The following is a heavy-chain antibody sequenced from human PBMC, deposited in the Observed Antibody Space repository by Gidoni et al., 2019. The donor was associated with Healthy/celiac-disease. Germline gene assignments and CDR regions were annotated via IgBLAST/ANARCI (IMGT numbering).Heavy chain of an antibody. CDR3: ATTYYYDSSGYPLGY. D-gene: IGHD3-22*01. CDR2: INPNSGGT. CDR1: GYTFTGYY. V-gene: IGHV1-2*02. J-gene: IGHJ4*02. Sequence: QVQLVQSGAEVKKPGPSVTVSCKASGYTFTGYYMHWVRQAPGQGLEWMGWINPNSGGTNYAQKFQGRVTMTRDTSISTAYMELSRLRSDDTAVYYCATTYYYDSSGYPLGYWGQGTLVTVSS.